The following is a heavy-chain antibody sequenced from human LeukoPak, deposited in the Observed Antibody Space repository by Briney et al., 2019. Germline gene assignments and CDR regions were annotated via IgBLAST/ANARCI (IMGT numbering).Heavy chain of an antibody. D-gene: IGHD6-19*01. CDR1: GFTFSSYE. CDR2: ISSSGSTI. Sequence: PGGSLRLSCAASGFTFSSYEMNWVRQAPGKGLEWVSYISSSGSTIYDADSVKGRFTISRDNAKNSLYLQMNSMRAEDTAVYYCARDSGAGTFDYWGQGTLVTVSS. J-gene: IGHJ4*02. CDR3: ARDSGAGTFDY. V-gene: IGHV3-48*03.